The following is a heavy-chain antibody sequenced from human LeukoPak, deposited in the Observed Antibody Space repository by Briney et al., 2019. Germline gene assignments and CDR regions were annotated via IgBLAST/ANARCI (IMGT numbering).Heavy chain of an antibody. CDR2: ISGSGGST. CDR1: GFTFSTYA. J-gene: IGHJ4*02. Sequence: GGSLRLSCAASGFTFSTYAMSWVRQAPGKGLEWVSAISGSGGSTYYADSMKGRFTISRDNSKNTLYLQMNSLRAEDTAVYYCARDRGFGELSELDYWGQGTLVTVSS. D-gene: IGHD3-10*01. V-gene: IGHV3-23*01. CDR3: ARDRGFGELSELDY.